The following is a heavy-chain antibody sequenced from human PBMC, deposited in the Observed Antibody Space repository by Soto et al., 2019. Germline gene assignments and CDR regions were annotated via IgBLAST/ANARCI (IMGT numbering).Heavy chain of an antibody. D-gene: IGHD3-10*01. CDR2: INADNGNT. Sequence: ASVKVSCKASGYTFTSYAMHWVRQAPGQRLEWMGWINADNGNTNYAQRFQGRVTMTTDTSTSTAYMELRSLRSEDTAVYYCAREGRYYYGSGTSDIWGQGTMVTVSS. CDR3: AREGRYYYGSGTSDI. J-gene: IGHJ3*02. CDR1: GYTFTSYA. V-gene: IGHV1-3*01.